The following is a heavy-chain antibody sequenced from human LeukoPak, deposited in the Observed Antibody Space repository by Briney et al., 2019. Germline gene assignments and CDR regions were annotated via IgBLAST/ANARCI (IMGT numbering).Heavy chain of an antibody. D-gene: IGHD3-10*01. CDR3: AKSCYYGSGSPNDAFDI. J-gene: IGHJ3*02. CDR2: ISGSGGST. Sequence: GGSLRLSCAASGFTFSSYAMSWVRQAPGKGLEWVSAISGSGGSTYYADSVKGRFTISRDNSKNTLYLQMNSLRAEDTAAYYCAKSCYYGSGSPNDAFDIWGQGTMVTVSS. V-gene: IGHV3-23*01. CDR1: GFTFSSYA.